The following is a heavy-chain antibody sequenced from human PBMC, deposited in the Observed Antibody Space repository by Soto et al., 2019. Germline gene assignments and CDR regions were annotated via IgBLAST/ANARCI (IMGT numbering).Heavy chain of an antibody. Sequence: GGSLILSCAASGFTVGSNYMSWVRQAPGKGLEWVSVIYSGGSTYYADSVKGRFTISRDNSKNTLYLQMNSLRAEDTAVYYCASPFTFGGVIATPPGYWGQGTLVTVSS. D-gene: IGHD3-16*02. V-gene: IGHV3-66*01. CDR3: ASPFTFGGVIATPPGY. CDR1: GFTVGSNY. CDR2: IYSGGST. J-gene: IGHJ4*02.